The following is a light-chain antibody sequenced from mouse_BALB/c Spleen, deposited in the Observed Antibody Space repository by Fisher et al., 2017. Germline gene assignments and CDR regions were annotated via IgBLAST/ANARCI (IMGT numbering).Light chain of an antibody. CDR2: LTS. Sequence: IVLTQSTAIMSASPGEKVTMTCSASSSVSYMYWYQQKPRSSPKPWIYLTSNLAPGVPARFSGSGSGTSYSLTIGTMEAEDVATYYCQQWSSNPFTFGSGTKLEIK. CDR1: SSVSY. J-gene: IGKJ4*01. V-gene: IGKV4-68*01. CDR3: QQWSSNPFT.